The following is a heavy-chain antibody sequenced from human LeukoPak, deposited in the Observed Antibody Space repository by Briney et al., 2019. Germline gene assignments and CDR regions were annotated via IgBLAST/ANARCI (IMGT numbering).Heavy chain of an antibody. D-gene: IGHD3-22*01. V-gene: IGHV3-23*01. CDR3: YYYDSSGFYPQTKIDY. CDR1: GFSFSTCS. J-gene: IGHJ4*02. CDR2: ITGSGANT. Sequence: GGSLRLSCARSGFSFSTCSMIWVRQAPGEGLEWVSGITGSGANTHYADSVKGRFTISRDNSKNTVYPRMNSLRAENTALYYSYYYDSSGFYPQTKIDYWGQGTLVTVSS.